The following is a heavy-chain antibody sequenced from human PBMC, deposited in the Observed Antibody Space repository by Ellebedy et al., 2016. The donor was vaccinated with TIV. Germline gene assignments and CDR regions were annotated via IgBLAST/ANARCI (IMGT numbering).Heavy chain of an antibody. V-gene: IGHV3-7*01. CDR1: GFIFRSYW. CDR2: IYQDGSEQ. D-gene: IGHD4-17*01. J-gene: IGHJ5*02. CDR3: ARRGSYGDYAVQVNSWFDR. Sequence: PGGSLRLSCAASGFIFRSYWMSWVRQAPGKGLEWVANIYQDGSEQFYVDSVKGRFTISRDNANKSMVLQMNSLRADDTAVYYCARRGSYGDYAVQVNSWFDRWGQGTLVTVSS.